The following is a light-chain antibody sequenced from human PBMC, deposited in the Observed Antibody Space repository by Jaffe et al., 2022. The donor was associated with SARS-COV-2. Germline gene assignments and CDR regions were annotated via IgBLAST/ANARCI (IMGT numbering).Light chain of an antibody. J-gene: IGKJ4*01. CDR1: QSVGSNY. Sequence: EIVLTQSPGTLSLSPGERATLSCRASQSVGSNYLAWYQQKPGQAPRLLIYGASSRATGIPDRFSGSGSGTDFTLTISRLEPEDFAVYYCQRYGSSLLTFGGGTKVEIK. CDR3: QRYGSSLLT. CDR2: GAS. V-gene: IGKV3-20*01.